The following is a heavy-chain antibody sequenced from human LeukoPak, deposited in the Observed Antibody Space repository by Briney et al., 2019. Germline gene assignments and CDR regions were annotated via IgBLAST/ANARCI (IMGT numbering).Heavy chain of an antibody. J-gene: IGHJ6*04. CDR1: GFTFSSYA. D-gene: IGHD4-17*01. V-gene: IGHV3-30*04. CDR2: ISYDGSNK. CDR3: ARDYGDLDYYYGMDV. Sequence: QAGGSLRLSCAASGFTFSSYAMHWVRQAPGKGLEWVAVISYDGSNKYYADSVKGRFTISRDNSKNTLYLQMNSLRAEDTAVYYCARDYGDLDYYYGMDVWGKGTTATVSS.